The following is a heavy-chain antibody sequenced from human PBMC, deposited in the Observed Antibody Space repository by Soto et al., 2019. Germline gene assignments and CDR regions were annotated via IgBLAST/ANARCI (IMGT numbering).Heavy chain of an antibody. D-gene: IGHD4-17*01. CDR3: ARLPPNDYSDYYFDY. Sequence: PSETLSLTCTVSGGSISSGGYYWSWIRQHPGKGLEWIGYIYYSGSTYYNPSLKSRVTISLDTSKNQFSLKLSSVTAADTAVYYCARLPPNDYSDYYFDYWGQGTLVTVS. CDR1: GGSISSGGYY. J-gene: IGHJ4*02. V-gene: IGHV4-31*03. CDR2: IYYSGST.